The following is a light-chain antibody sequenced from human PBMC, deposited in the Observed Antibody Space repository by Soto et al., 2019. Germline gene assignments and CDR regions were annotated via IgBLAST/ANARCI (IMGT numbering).Light chain of an antibody. CDR2: EVS. CDR3: FSYAGSSTYV. Sequence: QSVLTQPASVSGSPGQSITISCTGTSSDVDGYNYVSWYQQHPGKAPKLMIYEVSNRPSGVSNRFSGSKSGNTASLTISGLQAEDEADYYCFSYAGSSTYVFGTGTKVTVL. V-gene: IGLV2-23*02. CDR1: SSDVDGYNY. J-gene: IGLJ1*01.